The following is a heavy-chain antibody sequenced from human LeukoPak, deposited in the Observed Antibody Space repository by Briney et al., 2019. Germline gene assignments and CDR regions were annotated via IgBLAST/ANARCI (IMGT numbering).Heavy chain of an antibody. V-gene: IGHV3-66*01. Sequence: GGSLRLSCAASGFTVSSNYMSWVRQAPGKGLEWVSVIYSGGSTYYADSVKGRFTISRDNSKNTLYLQMNSLRAEDTAVYYCAREGPLDTLGYCSSTSCHIDYWGQGPLVTVSS. CDR3: AREGPLDTLGYCSSTSCHIDY. CDR2: IYSGGST. D-gene: IGHD2-2*02. CDR1: GFTVSSNY. J-gene: IGHJ4*02.